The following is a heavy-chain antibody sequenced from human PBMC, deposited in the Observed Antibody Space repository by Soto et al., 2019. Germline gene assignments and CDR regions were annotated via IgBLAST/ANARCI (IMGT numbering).Heavy chain of an antibody. CDR2: ISYDGSNK. CDR1: GFTFSSYG. Sequence: QVQLVESGGGVVQPGRSLRLSCAASGFTFSSYGMHWVRQAPGKGLEWVAVISYDGSNKYYADSVKGRFTISRDNSKNTLYLQMNSRRAEDTAVYYCAKDLWFGELWGQGTLVTVSS. CDR3: AKDLWFGEL. D-gene: IGHD3-10*01. J-gene: IGHJ4*02. V-gene: IGHV3-30*18.